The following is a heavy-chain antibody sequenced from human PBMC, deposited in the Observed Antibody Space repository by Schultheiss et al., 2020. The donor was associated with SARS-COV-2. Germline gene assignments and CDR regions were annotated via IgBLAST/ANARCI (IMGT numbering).Heavy chain of an antibody. J-gene: IGHJ6*03. D-gene: IGHD6-13*01. Sequence: GGSLRLSCAASGFTFSTYGMHWVRQAPGKGLEWVASIAGDGSDINYVESVKGRFTISRDNSKNTLSLQMSSLRVEDTAVYFCAKASAYRSSGYYYFMDVWGKGTTVTVSS. CDR1: GFTFSTYG. V-gene: IGHV3-30*18. CDR3: AKASAYRSSGYYYFMDV. CDR2: IAGDGSDI.